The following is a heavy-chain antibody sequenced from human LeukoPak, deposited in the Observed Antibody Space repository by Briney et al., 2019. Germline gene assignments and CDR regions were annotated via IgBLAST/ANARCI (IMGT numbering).Heavy chain of an antibody. CDR1: GFTFSSYE. Sequence: GGSLRLSCAASGFTFSSYEINWVRQAPGKGLEWVSYISSSGSTIYYADSVKGRFTISRDNAKNSLYLQMNSLRAEDTAVYYCAELGITMIGGVWGKGTTVTVSS. V-gene: IGHV3-48*03. CDR2: ISSSGSTI. J-gene: IGHJ6*04. CDR3: AELGITMIGGV. D-gene: IGHD3-10*02.